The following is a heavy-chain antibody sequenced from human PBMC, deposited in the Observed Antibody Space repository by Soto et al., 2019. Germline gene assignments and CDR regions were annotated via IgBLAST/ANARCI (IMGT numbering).Heavy chain of an antibody. Sequence: GGSLRLSCAASGFTFDDYAMHWVRQAPGKGLEWVSGISWNSGSIGYADSVKGRFTISRDNAKNSLYLQMNSLRAEDTALYYCAKDISFSIAAAGPDYWGQGTLVTVSS. D-gene: IGHD6-13*01. CDR3: AKDISFSIAAAGPDY. J-gene: IGHJ4*02. CDR1: GFTFDDYA. V-gene: IGHV3-9*01. CDR2: ISWNSGSI.